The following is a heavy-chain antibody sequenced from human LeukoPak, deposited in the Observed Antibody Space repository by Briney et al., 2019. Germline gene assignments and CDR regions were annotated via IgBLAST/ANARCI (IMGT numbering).Heavy chain of an antibody. CDR1: GFAFSDYG. J-gene: IGHJ4*02. Sequence: GGSLRLSCAASGFAFSDYGMNWVRQAPGKGLEWVSYISSSSSTIYYADSVRGRFTISRDNGRNSLYLQMNSLRAEDTAVYYCASLGGLWFGTDYWGQGTLVTVSS. CDR2: ISSSSSTI. CDR3: ASLGGLWFGTDY. D-gene: IGHD3-10*01. V-gene: IGHV3-48*01.